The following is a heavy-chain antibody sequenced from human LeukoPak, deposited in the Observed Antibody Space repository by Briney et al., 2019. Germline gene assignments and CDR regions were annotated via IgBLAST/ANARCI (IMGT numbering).Heavy chain of an antibody. CDR3: ARLVVSSWYHEVLLGRDY. CDR1: GFTFSSYS. V-gene: IGHV3-21*01. Sequence: GGSLRLSCAASGFTFSSYSMNWVRQAPGKGLDWVSSISRSSSYIYYADSLKGRFTVSRDNAKNSLYLQMNSLRAEDTAVYYCARLVVSSWYHEVLLGRDYWGQGTLVTVSS. J-gene: IGHJ4*02. D-gene: IGHD6-13*01. CDR2: ISRSSSYI.